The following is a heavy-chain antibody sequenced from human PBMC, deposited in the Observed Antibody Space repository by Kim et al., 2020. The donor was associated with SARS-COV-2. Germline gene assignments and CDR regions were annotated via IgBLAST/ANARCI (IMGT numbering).Heavy chain of an antibody. CDR2: INTNTGNP. J-gene: IGHJ4*02. CDR3: AREFSDSHYYDSSGPQYYFNS. V-gene: IGHV7-4-1*02. CDR1: GYTFTSYA. D-gene: IGHD3-22*01. Sequence: ASVKVSCKASGYTFTSYAMNWVRQAPGQGLEWMGWINTNTGNPTYAQGFTGRFVFSLDTSVSTAYLQISSLKAEATAVYYCAREFSDSHYYDSSGPQYYFNSGGKGTLVTVSS.